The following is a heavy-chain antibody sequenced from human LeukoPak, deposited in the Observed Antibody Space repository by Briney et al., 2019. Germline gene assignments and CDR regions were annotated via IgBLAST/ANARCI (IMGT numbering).Heavy chain of an antibody. CDR2: ILVGSGNT. D-gene: IGHD2-2*01. J-gene: IGHJ4*02. V-gene: IGHV1-58*01. CDR1: GFTFTSTA. Sequence: SVKVSCKASGFTFTSTAVQWVRQARGQRLEWIGWILVGSGNTNYAQMFQERVTLTWDVSTSTAYMVLSSLRSEDTAIYYCASDPPYTSSSAWWGQGTLVTVSS. CDR3: ASDPPYTSSSAW.